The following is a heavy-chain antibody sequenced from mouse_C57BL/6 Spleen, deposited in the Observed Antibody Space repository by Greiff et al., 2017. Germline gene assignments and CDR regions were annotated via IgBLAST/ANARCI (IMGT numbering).Heavy chain of an antibody. J-gene: IGHJ4*01. V-gene: IGHV1-64*01. CDR3: ARELTGNAMDY. Sequence: QVQLQQSGAELVKPGASVKLSCKASGYTFTSYWMHWVKQRPGQGLEWIGMIHPNSGSTNYNEKFKSKATLTVDKSSSTAYMQLSSLTSEDSAVYYCARELTGNAMDYWGQGTSVTVSS. CDR2: IHPNSGST. CDR1: GYTFTSYW. D-gene: IGHD4-1*01.